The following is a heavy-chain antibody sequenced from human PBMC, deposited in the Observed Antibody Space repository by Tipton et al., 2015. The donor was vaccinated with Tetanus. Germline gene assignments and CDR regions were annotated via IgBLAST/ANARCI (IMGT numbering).Heavy chain of an antibody. CDR1: GGSIRGGTFY. Sequence: TLSLTCTVSGGSIRGGTFYWGWIRQPPGKGLEWIGSIYESGDTYYIPSLKSRVTISVDTSKNQFSLNLNSMAAADTGVYYCARHQSGYFTPFDYWGHGTLVTVSS. D-gene: IGHD3-3*01. CDR3: ARHQSGYFTPFDY. V-gene: IGHV4-39*01. CDR2: IYESGDT. J-gene: IGHJ4*01.